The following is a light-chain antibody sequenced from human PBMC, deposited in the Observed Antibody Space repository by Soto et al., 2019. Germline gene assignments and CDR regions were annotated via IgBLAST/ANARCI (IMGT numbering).Light chain of an antibody. CDR1: SSDVGGYNY. CDR3: SSYAGSNNFGV. CDR2: ELS. J-gene: IGLJ2*01. Sequence: QSALTQPPSASGSPGQSVTISCTGTSSDVGGYNYVSWYQQHPGKAPKLMIYELSKRPSGVPDRFSGSKSGNTASLTVSGLQAEDEADYYCSSYAGSNNFGVFGGGTKLTVL. V-gene: IGLV2-8*01.